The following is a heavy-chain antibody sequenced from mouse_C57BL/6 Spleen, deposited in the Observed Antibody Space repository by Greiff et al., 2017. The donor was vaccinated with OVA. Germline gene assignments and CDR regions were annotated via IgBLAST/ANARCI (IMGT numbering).Heavy chain of an antibody. J-gene: IGHJ2*01. Sequence: EVHLVESGPGLVKPSQSLSLTCSVTGYSITSGYYWNWIRQFPGNKLEWMGYISYDGSNNYNPSLKNRISITRDTSKNQFFLKLNSVTTEDTATYYCARGDWVHFDYWGQGTTLTVSS. CDR1: GYSITSGYY. D-gene: IGHD4-1*01. V-gene: IGHV3-6*01. CDR2: ISYDGSN. CDR3: ARGDWVHFDY.